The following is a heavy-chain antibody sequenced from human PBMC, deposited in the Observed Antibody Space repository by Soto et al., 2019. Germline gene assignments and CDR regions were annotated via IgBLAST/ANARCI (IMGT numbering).Heavy chain of an antibody. CDR2: ISGSGGST. V-gene: IGHV3-23*01. CDR3: ATDIVVVPAAEPESLIDY. D-gene: IGHD2-2*01. Sequence: GGSLRLCCAACGVTFCSYAMSWVRQAPGKGLEWVSAISGSGGSTYYADSVKGRFTISRDNSKNTLYLQMNSLRAEDTAVYYCATDIVVVPAAEPESLIDYWGQGTLVTVSS. CDR1: GVTFCSYA. J-gene: IGHJ4*02.